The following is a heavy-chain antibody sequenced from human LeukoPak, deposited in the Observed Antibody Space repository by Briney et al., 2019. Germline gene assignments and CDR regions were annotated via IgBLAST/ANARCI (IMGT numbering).Heavy chain of an antibody. D-gene: IGHD1-26*01. J-gene: IGHJ4*02. CDR1: GYTFTSYA. Sequence: ASVKVSCKASGYTFTSYAMHWVRQAPGQGLEWMGWINPNSGGTNYAQKFQGRVTMTRDTSISTAYMELSSLRSEDTAVYYCARHRVGANKFDYWGQGTLVTVSS. V-gene: IGHV1-2*02. CDR2: INPNSGGT. CDR3: ARHRVGANKFDY.